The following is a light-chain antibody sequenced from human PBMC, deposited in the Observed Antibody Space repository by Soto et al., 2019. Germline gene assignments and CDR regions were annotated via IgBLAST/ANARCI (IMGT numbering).Light chain of an antibody. J-gene: IGLJ3*02. V-gene: IGLV1-40*01. CDR2: GNI. Sequence: QAVVTQPPSVSGAPGQRVTISCAGSSSNIGAGFDVHWYQQLPGTAPKLLIYGNINRPSGVPDRLSGSKSGTSASLAITGLQAEDEAVYYCQSYDRVSAWVFGGGTKLTVL. CDR1: SSNIGAGFD. CDR3: QSYDRVSAWV.